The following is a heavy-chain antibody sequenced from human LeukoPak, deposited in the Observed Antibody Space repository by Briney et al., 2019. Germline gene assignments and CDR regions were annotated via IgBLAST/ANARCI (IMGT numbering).Heavy chain of an antibody. J-gene: IGHJ4*02. V-gene: IGHV3-30*18. CDR3: AKRPRWLQFHY. CDR2: ISYDGSIE. CDR1: GFTFSNYG. D-gene: IGHD5-24*01. Sequence: GGSLRLSCAASGFTFSNYGMHWVRQSPGKGLEWVAVISYDGSIEYYADSVKGRFTISRDDSRNTLYLQMNSLRAEDTAVYYCAKRPRWLQFHYWGQGTLVTVSS.